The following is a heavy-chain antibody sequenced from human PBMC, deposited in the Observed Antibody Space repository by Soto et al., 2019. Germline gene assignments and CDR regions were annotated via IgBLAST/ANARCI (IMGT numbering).Heavy chain of an antibody. CDR1: GCSISVYA. Sequence: SETLSLTCTVSGCSISVYAWTWVRQPPGKELEWIGSISYTGSTNYNPSLKSRVTISVDTYKNQISFQLMSIPAADAAADYCSREGYSSSWYFAGAFDLWGQGTMVTVSS. V-gene: IGHV4-59*01. J-gene: IGHJ3*01. CDR3: SREGYSSSWYFAGAFDL. CDR2: ISYTGST. D-gene: IGHD6-13*01.